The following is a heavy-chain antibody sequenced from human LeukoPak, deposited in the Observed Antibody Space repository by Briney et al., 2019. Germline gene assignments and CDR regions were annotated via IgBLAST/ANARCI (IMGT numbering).Heavy chain of an antibody. CDR1: GGSISSGSYY. CDR2: IYTSGST. Sequence: SQTLSLTCTVSGGSISSGSYYWSWIRQPAGKGLEWIGRIYTSGSTNYNPSLKSRVTMSVDTSKNQFSLKLSSVTAADTAVYYCARQASTPDGDAYYYYMDVWGKGTTVTISS. CDR3: ARQASTPDGDAYYYYMDV. V-gene: IGHV4-61*02. D-gene: IGHD4-17*01. J-gene: IGHJ6*03.